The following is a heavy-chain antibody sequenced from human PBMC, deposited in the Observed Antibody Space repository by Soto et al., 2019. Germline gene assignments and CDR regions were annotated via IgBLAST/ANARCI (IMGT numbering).Heavy chain of an antibody. J-gene: IGHJ4*02. Sequence: QVQLVESGGGVVQPGRSLRLSCVASGFTFSSYGMLWVRQAPGKGLEWVAVIQDDGGKQYYADSLKGRFSISRANSKDTLYLQMTSLRAEDTAVYYCARWRSGYYGCYFDYWVQGTLVTVSS. D-gene: IGHD5-12*01. CDR1: GFTFSSYG. V-gene: IGHV3-33*01. CDR3: ARWRSGYYGCYFDY. CDR2: IQDDGGKQ.